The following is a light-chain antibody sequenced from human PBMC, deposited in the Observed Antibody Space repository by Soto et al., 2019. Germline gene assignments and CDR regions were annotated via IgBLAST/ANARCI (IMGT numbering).Light chain of an antibody. J-gene: IGKJ4*01. CDR1: QNVNTF. Sequence: DIVLTQSPGTLSLSPGERASLSCRASQNVNTFLAWYQQKPGQAPRLLIYDASNRATGIPARFSGSGSGTDVTLTINSLEPEDVAVYYCQQRNNWPLTFGAGTRVEI. CDR2: DAS. V-gene: IGKV3-11*01. CDR3: QQRNNWPLT.